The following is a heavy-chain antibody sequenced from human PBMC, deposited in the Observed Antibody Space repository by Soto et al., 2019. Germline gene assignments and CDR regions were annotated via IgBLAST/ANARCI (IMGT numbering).Heavy chain of an antibody. CDR2: VHYSGTT. V-gene: IGHV4-59*08. D-gene: IGHD6-25*01. Sequence: QVQLQESGPGLVKPSETLSLTCTVSGGSISNFYWTWIRQPPGKGLEWIGNVHYSGTTNYNPSVSSRVTTSVDTAKNQLSLNLTSVTAADTAVYYCARHKDAGSARGGMDVWCQGTTVTVSS. J-gene: IGHJ6*02. CDR3: ARHKDAGSARGGMDV. CDR1: GGSISNFY.